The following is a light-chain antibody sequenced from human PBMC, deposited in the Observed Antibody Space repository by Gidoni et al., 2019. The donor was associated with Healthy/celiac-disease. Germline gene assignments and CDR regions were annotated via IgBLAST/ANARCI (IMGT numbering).Light chain of an antibody. V-gene: IGKV1-33*01. CDR1: QDVSNY. CDR2: DAS. Sequence: DIQMTQSPFSLSASVGDRVTITCQASQDVSNYLNWYQQKPGKAPKLLIYDASNLETVVPSRFSGSGYGTDFTFTISSLQPEDIATYYCQQYDNLPLTFGQGTRLEIK. J-gene: IGKJ5*01. CDR3: QQYDNLPLT.